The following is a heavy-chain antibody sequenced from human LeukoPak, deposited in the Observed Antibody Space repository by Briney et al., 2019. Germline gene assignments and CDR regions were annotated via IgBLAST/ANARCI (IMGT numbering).Heavy chain of an antibody. D-gene: IGHD2-15*01. J-gene: IGHJ4*02. CDR2: IFRGGT. V-gene: IGHV3-53*01. CDR3: ASHYCSSGSCYFDT. Sequence: GGSLTLSCAVCGFTAGFNYMIGVRQAPGEGLEGVSVIFRGGTSYARSVQGRFTISRDDSKNTVFLRMNNLRADDTAVYFCASHYCSSGSCYFDTWGQGTLVAVSS. CDR1: GFTAGFNY.